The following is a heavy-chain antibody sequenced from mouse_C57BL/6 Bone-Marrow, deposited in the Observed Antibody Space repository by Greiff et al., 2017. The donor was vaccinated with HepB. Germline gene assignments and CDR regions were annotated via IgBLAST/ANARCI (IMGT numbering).Heavy chain of an antibody. CDR1: GYSITSGYY. V-gene: IGHV3-6*01. J-gene: IGHJ2*01. CDR2: ISYDGSN. Sequence: EVKLLESGPGLVKPSQSLSLTCSVTGYSITSGYYWNWIRQFPGNKLEWMGYISYDGSNNYNPSLKNRISITRDTSKNQFFLKLNSVTTEDTATYYCARDDYDVDYWGQGTTLTVSS. D-gene: IGHD2-4*01. CDR3: ARDDYDVDY.